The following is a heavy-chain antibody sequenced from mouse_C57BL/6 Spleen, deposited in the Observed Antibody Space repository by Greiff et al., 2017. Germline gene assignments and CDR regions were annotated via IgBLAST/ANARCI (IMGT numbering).Heavy chain of an antibody. Sequence: QVQLQQPGAELVMPGASVKLSCKASGYTFTSYWMHWVKQRPGQGLEWIGEIDPSDSYTNYNQKFKGKSTLTVDKSSSTAYMQLSSLTSEDSAVYYCARSREDYYGSSLDVWGTGTTVTVSS. D-gene: IGHD1-1*01. CDR3: ARSREDYYGSSLDV. CDR2: IDPSDSYT. CDR1: GYTFTSYW. J-gene: IGHJ1*03. V-gene: IGHV1-69*01.